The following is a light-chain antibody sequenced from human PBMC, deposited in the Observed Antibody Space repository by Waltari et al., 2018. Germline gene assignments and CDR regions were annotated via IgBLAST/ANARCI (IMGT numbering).Light chain of an antibody. CDR2: GAS. J-gene: IGKJ4*01. CDR1: QTVRTTY. V-gene: IGKV3-20*01. CDR3: QQYDISPLT. Sequence: EIVLTQSPGTLSLSPGERATLSCRASQTVRTTYLAWYQQKPGQAPTLLSYGASSRAPGIPDRFSGSGSGTDFSLTISSLEPEDFAVYYCQQYDISPLTFGGGTKVEIK.